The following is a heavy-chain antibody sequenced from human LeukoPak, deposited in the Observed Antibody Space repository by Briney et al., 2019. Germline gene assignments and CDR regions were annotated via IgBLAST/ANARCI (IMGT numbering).Heavy chain of an antibody. CDR3: ASGPQPYVRFDY. CDR1: GFTFSSYA. V-gene: IGHV4-34*01. Sequence: GSLRLSCAASGFTFSSYAMSWVRQPPGKGLEWIGEINHSGSTNYNPSLKSRVTISVDTSKNQFSLKLSSVTAADTAVYYCASGPQPYVRFDYWGQGTLVTVSS. J-gene: IGHJ4*02. CDR2: INHSGST. D-gene: IGHD3-16*01.